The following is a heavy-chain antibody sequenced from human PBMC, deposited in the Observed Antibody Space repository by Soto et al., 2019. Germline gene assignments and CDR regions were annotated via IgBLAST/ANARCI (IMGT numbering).Heavy chain of an antibody. V-gene: IGHV3-23*01. CDR3: AKGLAVAGPHPLDY. Sequence: GGSLRLSCAASGFTFSSYAMSWVRQAPGKGLEWVSAISGRGGSTYYADSVKGRFTISRDNSKNTLYLQMNSLRAEDTAVYYCAKGLAVAGPHPLDYWGQGTLVTVSS. J-gene: IGHJ4*02. D-gene: IGHD6-19*01. CDR1: GFTFSSYA. CDR2: ISGRGGST.